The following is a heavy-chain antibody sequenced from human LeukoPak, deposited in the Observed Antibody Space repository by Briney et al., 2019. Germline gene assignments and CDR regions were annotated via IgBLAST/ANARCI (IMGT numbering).Heavy chain of an antibody. Sequence: GGSLRLSCAASGFTFSSYWMHWVRQAPGKGLVWVSRINTDGSSTSYADSVKGRFTISRDNAKNTLYLQMNSLRAEDTAVYYCARDCSSTSCYLYWYFDLWGRGTLVTVSS. V-gene: IGHV3-74*01. CDR1: GFTFSSYW. D-gene: IGHD2-2*01. J-gene: IGHJ2*01. CDR3: ARDCSSTSCYLYWYFDL. CDR2: INTDGSST.